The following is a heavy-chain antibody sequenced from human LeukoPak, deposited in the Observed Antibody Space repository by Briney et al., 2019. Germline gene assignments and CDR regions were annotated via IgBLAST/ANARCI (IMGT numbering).Heavy chain of an antibody. J-gene: IGHJ4*02. D-gene: IGHD3-22*01. Sequence: GGSLRLXCAASGFTFSSYAMSWVRQAPGKGLEWVSAISGSGGSTYYADSVKGRFTISRGNSKNTLYLQMNSLRAEDTAVYYCAKDRVSVYYYDSSGYYYFDYWGQGTLVTVSS. CDR1: GFTFSSYA. CDR3: AKDRVSVYYYDSSGYYYFDY. V-gene: IGHV3-23*01. CDR2: ISGSGGST.